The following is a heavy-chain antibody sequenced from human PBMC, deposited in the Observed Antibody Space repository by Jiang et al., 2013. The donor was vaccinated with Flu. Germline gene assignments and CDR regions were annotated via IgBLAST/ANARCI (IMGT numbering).Heavy chain of an antibody. CDR2: INAANGNT. CDR1: GNTFSDYA. D-gene: IGHD3-10*01. J-gene: IGHJ6*02. Sequence: SGAEVKKPGASVKISCKASGNTFSDYAMHWVRQAPGQRLEWMGWINAANGNTEYSQKFQGRVTITSDTSASTAYLELSSLRSEDTAVFYCASYGLGPYHYYGMDVWGQGTTVTVSS. V-gene: IGHV1-3*01. CDR3: ASYGLGPYHYYGMDV.